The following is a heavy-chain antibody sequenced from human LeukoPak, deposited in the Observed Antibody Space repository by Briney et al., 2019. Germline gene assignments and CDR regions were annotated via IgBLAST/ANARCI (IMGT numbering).Heavy chain of an antibody. Sequence: PGGSLRLSCAASGFTFEGFALFWVRQAPGKGLEWVSGINWNSGSVDFADSVKGRFTTSRDNARNSLHLQMNSLRTEDTALYYCAKGTGGYYGPFDSWGQGTLVTVFS. J-gene: IGHJ4*02. CDR1: GFTFEGFA. CDR2: INWNSGSV. CDR3: AKGTGGYYGPFDS. V-gene: IGHV3-9*01. D-gene: IGHD3-3*01.